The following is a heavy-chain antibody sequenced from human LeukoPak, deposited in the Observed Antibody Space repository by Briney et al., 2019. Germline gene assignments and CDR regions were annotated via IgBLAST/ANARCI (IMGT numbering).Heavy chain of an antibody. CDR3: AKDLRYCSGGSCYNWFDP. J-gene: IGHJ5*02. CDR2: IWHDGSKT. V-gene: IGHV3-33*06. CDR1: GYSFTSYW. D-gene: IGHD2-15*01. Sequence: GESLKISCKGSGYSFTSYWIGWVRQMPGKGLEWVAIIWHDGSKTFYSDSVKGRFTVSRDNSKNTLYLQMNSMRGEDTAVYYCAKDLRYCSGGSCYNWFDPWGQGTLVTVSS.